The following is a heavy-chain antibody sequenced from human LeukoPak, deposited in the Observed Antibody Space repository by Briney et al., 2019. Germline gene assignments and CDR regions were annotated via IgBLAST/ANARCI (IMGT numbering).Heavy chain of an antibody. CDR3: AKERAAAVEGYFDY. CDR1: GFRFSSYG. CDR2: IWYDGSNK. D-gene: IGHD6-13*01. Sequence: GGSLRLSCAASGFRFSSYGMHWVRQAPGKGLEWVAVIWYDGSNKYYADSVKGRFTISRDNSKNTLYPQMNSLRAEDTAVYYCAKERAAAVEGYFDYWGQGTLVTVSS. V-gene: IGHV3-33*06. J-gene: IGHJ4*02.